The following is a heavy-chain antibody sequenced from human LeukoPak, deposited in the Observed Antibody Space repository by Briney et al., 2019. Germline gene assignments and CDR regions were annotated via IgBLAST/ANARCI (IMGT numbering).Heavy chain of an antibody. Sequence: GRTLRLSRAVTGFTFSEYAMRCVRQAPGKGLEWVSGISHNGGSTYYVDSVKGRFTIFRDDSKNTLNLQMNSLGAEDTALYFCAKDLRWGSASHFFDSWGQGTLVTVSS. D-gene: IGHD3-16*01. J-gene: IGHJ4*02. CDR2: ISHNGGST. V-gene: IGHV3-23*01. CDR3: AKDLRWGSASHFFDS. CDR1: GFTFSEYA.